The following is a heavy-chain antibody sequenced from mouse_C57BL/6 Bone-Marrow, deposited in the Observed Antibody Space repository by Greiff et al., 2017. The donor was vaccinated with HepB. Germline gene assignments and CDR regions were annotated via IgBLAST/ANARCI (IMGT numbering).Heavy chain of an antibody. CDR2: IYPGGGYT. D-gene: IGHD1-1*01. CDR1: GYTFTNYW. V-gene: IGHV1-63*01. Sequence: VKLMESGAELVRPGPSVKMSCKASGYTFTNYWIGWAKQRPGHGLEWIGDIYPGGGYTNYNEKFKGKATLTADKSSSTAYMQFSSLTSEDSAIYYCARGRYGYYAMDYWGQGTSVTVSS. CDR3: ARGRYGYYAMDY. J-gene: IGHJ4*01.